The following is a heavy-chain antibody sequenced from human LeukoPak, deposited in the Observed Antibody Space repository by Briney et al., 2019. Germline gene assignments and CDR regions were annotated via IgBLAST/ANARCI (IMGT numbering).Heavy chain of an antibody. CDR1: GFTFSSYS. D-gene: IGHD6-6*01. CDR3: ARVVVAARVLDY. Sequence: GGSLRLSCAASGFTFSSYSMSWVRQAPGKGLEWVSYISSSSSTSTVYYADSVKGRFTISRDNAKNSLYLQMNSLRAEDTAVYYCARVVVAARVLDYWGQGTLVTVSS. V-gene: IGHV3-48*01. J-gene: IGHJ4*02. CDR2: ISSSSSTSTV.